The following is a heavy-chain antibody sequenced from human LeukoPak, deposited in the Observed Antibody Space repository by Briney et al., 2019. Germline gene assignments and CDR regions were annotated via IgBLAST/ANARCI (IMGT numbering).Heavy chain of an antibody. CDR1: GYTFTSYY. D-gene: IGHD2-2*01. Sequence: ASVKVSCKASGYTFTSYYMHWVRQATGQGLEWMGWMNPNSGNTGYAQKFQGRVTMTRNTSISTAYMELSSLRSEDTAVYYCARGGCSSTSCQPKENDYWGQGTLVTVSS. J-gene: IGHJ4*02. CDR2: MNPNSGNT. CDR3: ARGGCSSTSCQPKENDY. V-gene: IGHV1-8*02.